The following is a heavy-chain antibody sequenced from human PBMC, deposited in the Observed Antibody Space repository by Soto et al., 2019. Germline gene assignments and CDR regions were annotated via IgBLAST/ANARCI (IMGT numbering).Heavy chain of an antibody. Sequence: QVQLVQSGAEVKKPGSSVKVSCKASGGSFNNYAFSWVRQAPGQGLEWMGGIITVLGTTDYAQKFQGRVTIKADISTRTVYMELSSLRIEDTALYVCARGLRDVGVNVIWGQGTKVTVSP. J-gene: IGHJ3*02. CDR2: IITVLGTT. V-gene: IGHV1-69*06. CDR1: GGSFNNYA. CDR3: ARGLRDVGVNVI. D-gene: IGHD3-10*01.